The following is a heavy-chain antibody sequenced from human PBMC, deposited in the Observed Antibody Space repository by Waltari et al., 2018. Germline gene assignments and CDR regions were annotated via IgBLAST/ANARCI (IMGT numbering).Heavy chain of an antibody. Sequence: QVQLVQSGAEVKQPGSSVKVYCKSSGGPFSSVGLHWLRQAPGQGLEWMGKIIPMPGITDYEQKFQGRLRITADRSTTTGYMELRSLGSEDTAIYYCARRVSTKGAFEVWGRGTLVTVSP. CDR2: IIPMPGIT. CDR3: ARRVSTKGAFEV. D-gene: IGHD5-12*01. V-gene: IGHV1-69*02. CDR1: GGPFSSVG. J-gene: IGHJ3*01.